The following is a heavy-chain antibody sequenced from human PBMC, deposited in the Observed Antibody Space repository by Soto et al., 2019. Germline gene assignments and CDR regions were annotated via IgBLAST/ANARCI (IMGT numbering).Heavy chain of an antibody. Sequence: VQLVESGGGLVQPGGSLRLSCAASEFTFSSYSMNWVRQAPGKGLEWVSYITSSGTTIFYADSVKGRFTISRDNAKNSLYLQMNSLRDEDTAVYYCASSRGYFDYWGHGTLVTVSS. J-gene: IGHJ4*01. CDR1: EFTFSSYS. V-gene: IGHV3-48*02. CDR3: ASSRGYFDY. CDR2: ITSSGTTI.